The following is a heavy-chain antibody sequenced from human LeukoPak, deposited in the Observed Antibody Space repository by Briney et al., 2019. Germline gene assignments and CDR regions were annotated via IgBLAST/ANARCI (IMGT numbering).Heavy chain of an antibody. Sequence: SETLSLTCTVSGGSISSYYWSWIRQPPGKGLEWIGYIYYSGSTNYNPSLKSRVTISVDTSKNQFSLKLSSVTAADTAVYYCARDGPYYYDSSGYYPTNDYWGQGTLVTVSS. CDR2: IYYSGST. CDR3: ARDGPYYYDSSGYYPTNDY. D-gene: IGHD3-22*01. V-gene: IGHV4-59*12. J-gene: IGHJ4*02. CDR1: GGSISSYY.